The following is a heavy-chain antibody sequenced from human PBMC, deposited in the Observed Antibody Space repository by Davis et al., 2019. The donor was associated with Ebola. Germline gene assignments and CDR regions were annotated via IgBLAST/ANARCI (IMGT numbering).Heavy chain of an antibody. CDR2: ITSDSGRT. CDR3: ARAPAGRWQWPGTACDQ. D-gene: IGHD6-19*01. Sequence: PGGSLRLSCAASGFTFSDYGMNWVRQAPGKELEWVSSITSDSGRTSYAESVKGRFTISRDNAKNSLYLQMNSLRAEDTAVYYCARAPAGRWQWPGTACDQWGQGTLVTVSS. J-gene: IGHJ5*02. V-gene: IGHV3-21*01. CDR1: GFTFSDYG.